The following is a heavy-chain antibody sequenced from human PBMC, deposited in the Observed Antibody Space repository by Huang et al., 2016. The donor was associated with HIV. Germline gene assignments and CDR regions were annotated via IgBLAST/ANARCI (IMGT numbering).Heavy chain of an antibody. V-gene: IGHV4-39*01. J-gene: IGHJ4*02. CDR1: GGSFSSSFYY. Sequence: QLQLQESGPGLVKPSETLSLTCTVSGGSFSSSFYYWGWIRQPQGKGLEWIGTIDLSGSTYHTPSLKSRVTRSVDTSKNQFSLKLSSVTAADTAVYYCARHDPDYYGSGSYYNNPIYWGQGTLVTVSS. CDR3: ARHDPDYYGSGSYYNNPIY. CDR2: IDLSGST. D-gene: IGHD3-10*01.